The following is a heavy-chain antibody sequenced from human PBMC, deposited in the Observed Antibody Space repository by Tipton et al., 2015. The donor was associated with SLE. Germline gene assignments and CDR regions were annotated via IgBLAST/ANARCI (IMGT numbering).Heavy chain of an antibody. CDR2: TYSNGNT. J-gene: IGHJ5*01. V-gene: IGHV4-31*03. CDR1: GRSMNSYNYY. CDR3: ARGTYFDWPKDSRGWFDS. D-gene: IGHD3-9*01. Sequence: TLSLTCTVSGRSMNSYNYYWSWIRQHPGKGLEWVGDTYSNGNTHYNPSLKSRVSISVDPSKNQFSLNLNSVTAADTAVYFCARGTYFDWPKDSRGWFDSWGQGTLVTASS.